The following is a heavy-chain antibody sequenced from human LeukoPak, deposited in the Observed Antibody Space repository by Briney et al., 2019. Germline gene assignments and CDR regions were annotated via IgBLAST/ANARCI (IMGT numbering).Heavy chain of an antibody. V-gene: IGHV4-34*01. CDR3: ARTPGYSSSFSY. CDR2: INHSGST. D-gene: IGHD6-13*01. J-gene: IGHJ4*02. Sequence: SETLSLTCAVYGGSFSGYYWSWIRQPPGKGLEWIGEINHSGSTNYNPSLKSRVTISVDTSKNQFSPKLSSVTAADTAVYYCARTPGYSSSFSYWGQGTLVTVSS. CDR1: GGSFSGYY.